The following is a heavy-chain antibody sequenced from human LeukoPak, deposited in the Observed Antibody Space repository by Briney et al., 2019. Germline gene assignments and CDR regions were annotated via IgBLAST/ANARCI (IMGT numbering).Heavy chain of an antibody. CDR2: ISSSSYI. J-gene: IGHJ4*02. D-gene: IGHD6-6*01. Sequence: GGSLRLSCAASGFTFSSYSMNWVRQAPGKGLEWVSSISSSSYIYYADSVRGRFTISRDNAKNSLYLQMNSLRVEDTAVYYCASLDCARPCGYWGQGTMVTVSS. CDR3: ASLDCARPCGY. CDR1: GFTFSSYS. V-gene: IGHV3-21*01.